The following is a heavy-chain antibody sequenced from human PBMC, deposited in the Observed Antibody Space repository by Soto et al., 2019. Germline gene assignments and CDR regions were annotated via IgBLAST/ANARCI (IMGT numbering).Heavy chain of an antibody. Sequence: KPSETLSLTCTVSGGSISSYYWSWIRQPPGKGLEWVGYIYYSGSTNYNPSLKSRVTMSVDTSKNQFSLKLSSVTAADTAVYYCARAFDSSGYYYSRVFDYWGQGTQVTVSS. CDR3: ARAFDSSGYYYSRVFDY. D-gene: IGHD3-22*01. CDR1: GGSISSYY. CDR2: IYYSGST. J-gene: IGHJ4*02. V-gene: IGHV4-59*01.